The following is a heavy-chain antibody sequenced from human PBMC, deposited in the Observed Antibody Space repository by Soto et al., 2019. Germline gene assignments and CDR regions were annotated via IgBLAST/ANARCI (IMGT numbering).Heavy chain of an antibody. Sequence: QVQLVQSGAEVKKPGASVKVSCKASGYTFTSYYMHWVRQAPGQGLEWMGIINPSGGSTSYAQKLQGRVTMTRDTSTSTVYMELSSVRSEDTAVYYCARYYCSGGSCYSVRDYWGQGTLVTVSS. J-gene: IGHJ4*02. V-gene: IGHV1-46*03. CDR3: ARYYCSGGSCYSVRDY. D-gene: IGHD2-15*01. CDR1: GYTFTSYY. CDR2: INPSGGST.